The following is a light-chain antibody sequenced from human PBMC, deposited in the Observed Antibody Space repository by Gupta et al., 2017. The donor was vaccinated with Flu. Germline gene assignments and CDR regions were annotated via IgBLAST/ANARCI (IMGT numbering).Light chain of an antibody. CDR2: DVT. CDR1: DTDVGTYKF. V-gene: IGLV2-14*01. Sequence: QSALTQPASVSGSPGQSITISCTGTDTDVGTYKFVSWYQHRPGKAPKLLIYDVTSRPSGISSRFSGSKSHNTASLTISGLQADDEADYYCTSYTASNTLLFGGGTKLTVL. CDR3: TSYTASNTLL. J-gene: IGLJ2*01.